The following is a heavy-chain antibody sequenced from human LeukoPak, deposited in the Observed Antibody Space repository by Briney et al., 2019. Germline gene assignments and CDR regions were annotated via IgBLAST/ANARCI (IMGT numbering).Heavy chain of an antibody. D-gene: IGHD5-24*01. Sequence: QSGGSLRLSCAASGFTFSSYGMHWVRQAPGKGLEWVAFIRYDGSNKYYADSVKGRFTISRDNSKNTLYLQMNSLRAEDTAVYYCARGRGWLQPCDYWGQGTLVTVSS. CDR2: IRYDGSNK. CDR3: ARGRGWLQPCDY. V-gene: IGHV3-30*02. J-gene: IGHJ4*02. CDR1: GFTFSSYG.